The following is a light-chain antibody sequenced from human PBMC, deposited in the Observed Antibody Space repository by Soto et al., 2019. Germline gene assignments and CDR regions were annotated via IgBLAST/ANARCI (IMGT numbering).Light chain of an antibody. CDR1: QSISNY. V-gene: IGKV1-39*01. CDR2: AAS. CDR3: QQSYSTPMCT. Sequence: DLQMTQSPSSLSASVGDRVTITCRASQSISNYLNWYQQKPGKAPKLLIYAASNLQSGVPSRFSGSGSGTDFTLTISSLQPEDFATYYCQQSYSTPMCTFGQGTKLEIK. J-gene: IGKJ2*02.